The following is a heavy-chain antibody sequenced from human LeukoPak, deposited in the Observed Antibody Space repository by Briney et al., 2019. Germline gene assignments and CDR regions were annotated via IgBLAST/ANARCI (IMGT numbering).Heavy chain of an antibody. CDR2: ISSSSSYI. CDR3: ARDRDSFGQDDALDI. CDR1: GFTFSSYS. V-gene: IGHV3-21*01. D-gene: IGHD3-16*01. J-gene: IGHJ3*02. Sequence: GGSLRLSCAASGFTFSSYSMNWVRQAPGKGLEWVSSISSSSSYIYYADSVKGRFTISRDNAKNSLYLQMNSLRAEDTAVYYCARDRDSFGQDDALDIWGQGTMVTVSS.